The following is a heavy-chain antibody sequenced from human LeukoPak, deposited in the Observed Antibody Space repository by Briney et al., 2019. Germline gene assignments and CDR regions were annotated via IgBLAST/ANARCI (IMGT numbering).Heavy chain of an antibody. D-gene: IGHD5-24*01. V-gene: IGHV4-38-2*02. J-gene: IGHJ3*02. CDR3: ARDGYNLWAFDI. Sequence: PSETLSLTCTVSGYSISSGYYWGWIRQPPGKGLEWIGSIYHSGSTYYNPSLKSRVTISVDTSKNQFSLKLSSVTAADMAVYYCARDGYNLWAFDIWGQGTMVTVSS. CDR1: GYSISSGYY. CDR2: IYHSGST.